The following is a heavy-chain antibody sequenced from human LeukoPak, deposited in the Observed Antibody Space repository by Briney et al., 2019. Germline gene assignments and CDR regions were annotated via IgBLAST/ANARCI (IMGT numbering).Heavy chain of an antibody. V-gene: IGHV3-23*01. Sequence: PGGSLRLSCAASGFTFSSYAMSWVRQAPGKGLEWVSAISGSGGSTYYADSVKGRFTISRDNSKNTLYLQMNSLRAEDTAVYYCAKDGIVVVPASNWFDPWGQGTLVTVSS. D-gene: IGHD2-2*01. J-gene: IGHJ5*02. CDR1: GFTFSSYA. CDR2: ISGSGGST. CDR3: AKDGIVVVPASNWFDP.